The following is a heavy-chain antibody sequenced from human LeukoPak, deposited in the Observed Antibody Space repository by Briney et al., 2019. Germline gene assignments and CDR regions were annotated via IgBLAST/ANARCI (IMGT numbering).Heavy chain of an antibody. CDR1: GGTFSSYA. CDR3: ATPAAPAYYYGMDV. CDR2: IIPILGIA. J-gene: IGHJ6*02. Sequence: ASVKVSCKASGGTFSSYAIRWVRQAPGQGLEWMGRIIPILGIANYAQKFQGRVTITADKSTSTAYMELSSLRSEDTAVYYCATPAAPAYYYGMDVWGQGTTVTVSS. D-gene: IGHD2-2*01. V-gene: IGHV1-69*04.